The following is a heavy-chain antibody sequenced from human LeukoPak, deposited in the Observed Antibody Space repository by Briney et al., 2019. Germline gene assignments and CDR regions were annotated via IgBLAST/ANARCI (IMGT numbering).Heavy chain of an antibody. D-gene: IGHD2-2*01. CDR1: GGSISSSSYY. V-gene: IGHV4-39*07. CDR2: INHSGST. Sequence: SETLSLTCTVSGGSISSSSYYWGWIRQPPGKGLEWIGEINHSGSTNYNPSLKSRVTISVDTSKNQFSLKLSSVTAADTAVYYCARRSGYCSSTSCYEKFDYWGQGTLVTVFS. J-gene: IGHJ4*02. CDR3: ARRSGYCSSTSCYEKFDY.